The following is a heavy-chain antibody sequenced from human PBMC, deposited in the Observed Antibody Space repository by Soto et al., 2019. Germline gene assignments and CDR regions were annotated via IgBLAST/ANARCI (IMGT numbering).Heavy chain of an antibody. CDR1: GGSVSSGSYY. CDR3: ARERQYDSSGYYSYYFDY. J-gene: IGHJ4*02. V-gene: IGHV4-61*01. CDR2: IYYSGST. D-gene: IGHD3-22*01. Sequence: PSDTLSLTCTVSGGSVSSGSYYWSWIRQPPGKGLEWIGYIYYSGSTNYNPSLKSRVTISVNTSKNQFSLKLSSVTAADTAVYYCARERQYDSSGYYSYYFDYWGQGTLVTVSS.